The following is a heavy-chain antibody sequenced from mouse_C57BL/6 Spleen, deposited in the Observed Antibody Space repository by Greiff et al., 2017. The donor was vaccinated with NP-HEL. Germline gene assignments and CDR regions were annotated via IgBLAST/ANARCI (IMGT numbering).Heavy chain of an antibody. CDR2: ISSGGSYT. CDR1: GFTFSSYG. Sequence: EVQVVESGGDLVKPGGSLKLSCAASGFTFSSYGMSWVRQTPDKRLEWVATISSGGSYTYYPDSVKGRFTISRDNAKNTLYLQMSSLKSEDTAMYYCARHEPGEGFAYWGQGTLVTVSA. CDR3: ARHEPGEGFAY. J-gene: IGHJ3*01. V-gene: IGHV5-6*01.